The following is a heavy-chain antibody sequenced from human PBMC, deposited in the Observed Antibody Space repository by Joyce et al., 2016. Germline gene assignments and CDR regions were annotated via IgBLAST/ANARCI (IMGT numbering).Heavy chain of an antibody. J-gene: IGHJ4*02. D-gene: IGHD6-25*01. CDR2: ITRSGSDM. V-gene: IGHV3-21*01. Sequence: EVQLVESGGGLVKPGGSLRLSCVVSAFSFDSSSRNWVRPAPGKGLEWVASITRSGSDMYYADSVKGRFTISRDNAKNSVYLQMNGLRAEDTAVYYCTRGAGRADYWGQGTLVTVSS. CDR1: AFSFDSSS. CDR3: TRGAGRADY.